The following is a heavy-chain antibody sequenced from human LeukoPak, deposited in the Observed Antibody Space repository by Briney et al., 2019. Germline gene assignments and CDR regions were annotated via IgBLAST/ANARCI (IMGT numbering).Heavy chain of an antibody. D-gene: IGHD1-26*01. V-gene: IGHV3-30*04. CDR2: VSYDGSNK. CDR1: GFTFSSYA. J-gene: IGHJ4*02. Sequence: GGSLRLSCAASGFTFSSYAMRWVRQAPGKGLEWVAVVSYDGSNKYYANSVKGRFTISRDKSKNTLHLQMNSLRAEDTAIYYCARDTSFAVGATLDFWGQGTLVTVSS. CDR3: ARDTSFAVGATLDF.